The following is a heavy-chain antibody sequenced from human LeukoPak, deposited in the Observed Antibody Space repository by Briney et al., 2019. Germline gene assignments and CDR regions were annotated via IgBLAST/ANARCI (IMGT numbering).Heavy chain of an antibody. D-gene: IGHD6-19*01. CDR1: GFTFSSYG. J-gene: IGHJ3*02. Sequence: GGSLRLSCAASGFTFSSYGMHWVRQAPGKGLEWVAFIRYDGSNKYYADSVKGRFAISRDNSKNTLYLQMNSLRAEDTAVYYCAKGNGYSSGWYSEGGAFDIWGQGTMVTVSS. CDR3: AKGNGYSSGWYSEGGAFDI. CDR2: IRYDGSNK. V-gene: IGHV3-30*02.